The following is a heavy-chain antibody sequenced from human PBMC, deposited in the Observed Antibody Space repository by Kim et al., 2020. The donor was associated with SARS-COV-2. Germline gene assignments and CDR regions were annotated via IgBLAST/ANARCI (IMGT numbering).Heavy chain of an antibody. J-gene: IGHJ2*01. D-gene: IGHD3-16*01. V-gene: IGHV3-9*01. CDR2: ISWNSGSI. CDR1: GFTFDDYA. Sequence: GGSLRLSCAASGFTFDDYAMHWVRQAPGKGLEWVSGISWNSGSIGYADSVKGRFTISRDNAKNSLYLQMNSLRAEDTALYYCAKARLAPWGKEDWYFDLCGRGTLVTVSS. CDR3: AKARLAPWGKEDWYFDL.